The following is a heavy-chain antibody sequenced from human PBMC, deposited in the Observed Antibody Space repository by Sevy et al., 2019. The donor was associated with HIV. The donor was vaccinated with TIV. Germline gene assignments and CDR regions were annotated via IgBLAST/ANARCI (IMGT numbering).Heavy chain of an antibody. CDR1: GFTFSDYY. J-gene: IGHJ1*01. D-gene: IGHD2-15*01. V-gene: IGHV3-11*01. CDR2: ISIAGDIV. CDR3: ARAAADCSGGTCYSAASNQYFQH. Sequence: GGSLRLSCAASGFTFSDYYMSWIRQAPGRGLEWIAYISIAGDIVYYADSVKDRFTISRDNAKNSLYLQLNSLRVEDTAVYYCARAAADCSGGTCYSAASNQYFQHWGQGTLVTVSS.